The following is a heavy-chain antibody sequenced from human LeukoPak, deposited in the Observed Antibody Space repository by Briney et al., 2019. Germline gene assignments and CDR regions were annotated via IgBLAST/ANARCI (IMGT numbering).Heavy chain of an antibody. J-gene: IGHJ2*01. CDR2: IRSKANSYAT. CDR1: GFTFSKHA. Sequence: PGGSLRLSCAASGFTFSKHAMSWVRQASGKGLEWVGRIRSKANSYATAYAASVKGRFTISRDDSKNTAYLQMNSLRAEDTAVYYCAKDPYGDYRNWYFDLWGRGTLVTVSS. CDR3: AKDPYGDYRNWYFDL. V-gene: IGHV3-73*01. D-gene: IGHD4-17*01.